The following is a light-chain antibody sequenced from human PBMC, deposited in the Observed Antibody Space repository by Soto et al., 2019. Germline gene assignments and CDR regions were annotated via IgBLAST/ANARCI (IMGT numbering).Light chain of an antibody. CDR1: TGAVTSGHY. Sequence: QAVVTQEHSLTVSPGGSVTLTCGSSTGAVTSGHYPYWFQQKPGQAPRTLIYDISNKHSWAPARFSGSLLGGKAALTLSGAQPEDEAEYYCLLYYSGARVFGGGTKVTVL. CDR2: DIS. J-gene: IGLJ2*01. V-gene: IGLV7-46*01. CDR3: LLYYSGARV.